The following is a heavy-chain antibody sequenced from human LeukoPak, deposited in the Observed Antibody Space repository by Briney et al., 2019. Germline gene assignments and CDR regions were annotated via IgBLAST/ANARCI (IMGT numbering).Heavy chain of an antibody. CDR2: LIPIFGRA. J-gene: IGHJ5*02. D-gene: IGHD2-2*01. Sequence: ASVKVSCKASRGTFTTYAISWVRQAPGQGLEWMGGLIPIFGRANYAQKFQGRVTITADESTSTAYMELSSLRSEDTAVYYCARDTRHRYCSSTVCYRGWLDPWGQGTLVTVSS. V-gene: IGHV1-69*13. CDR3: ARDTRHRYCSSTVCYRGWLDP. CDR1: RGTFTTYA.